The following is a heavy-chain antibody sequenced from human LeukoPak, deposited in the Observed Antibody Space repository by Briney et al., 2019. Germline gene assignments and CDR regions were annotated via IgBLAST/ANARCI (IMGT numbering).Heavy chain of an antibody. CDR2: INHSGST. Sequence: PSQTLSLTCTVSGGSISSGYYWSWIRQPPGKGLEWIGEINHSGSTNYNPSLKSRVTISVDTSKNQFSLKLSSVTAADTAVYYCATRYYDFWSPFGWFDPWGQGTLVTVSS. J-gene: IGHJ5*02. CDR1: GGSISSGYY. CDR3: ATRYYDFWSPFGWFDP. D-gene: IGHD3-3*01. V-gene: IGHV4-34*01.